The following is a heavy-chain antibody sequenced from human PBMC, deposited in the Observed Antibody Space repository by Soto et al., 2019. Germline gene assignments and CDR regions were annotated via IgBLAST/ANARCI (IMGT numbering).Heavy chain of an antibody. CDR3: ARDRGGVTQTIFDY. CDR2: IWYDGSNK. D-gene: IGHD2-21*02. J-gene: IGHJ4*02. CDR1: GFTFSSYG. V-gene: IGHV3-33*01. Sequence: QVQLVESGGGVVQPGRSLRLSCAASGFTFSSYGMHWVRQAPGKGLEWVAVIWYDGSNKYYADSVKGRFTISRDNSKNTLYLQMNSLRAEDTGVYYCARDRGGVTQTIFDYWGQGTLVTVSS.